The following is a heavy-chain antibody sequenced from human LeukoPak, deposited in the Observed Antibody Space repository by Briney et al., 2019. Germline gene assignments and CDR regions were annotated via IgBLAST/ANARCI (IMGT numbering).Heavy chain of an antibody. V-gene: IGHV3-48*03. J-gene: IGHJ4*02. Sequence: PGGSLRLSCAASGFTFSSYEMNWVRQAPGKGLEWVSYISSSGSTIYYADSVKGRFTISRDNAKTSLYLQMNSLRAEDTAVYYCASFVRLMYSSSLGSIDYWGQGTLVTVSS. D-gene: IGHD6-13*01. CDR2: ISSSGSTI. CDR3: ASFVRLMYSSSLGSIDY. CDR1: GFTFSSYE.